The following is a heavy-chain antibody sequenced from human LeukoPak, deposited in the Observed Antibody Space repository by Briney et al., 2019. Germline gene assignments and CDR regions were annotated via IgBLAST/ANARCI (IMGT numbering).Heavy chain of an antibody. CDR1: GFTFSGSA. V-gene: IGHV3-73*01. CDR2: IRSKANSYAT. J-gene: IGHJ4*02. D-gene: IGHD6-19*01. CDR3: AREIAVAGTKTHFDY. Sequence: GGSLRLSCAASGFTFSGSAMHWVRQASGKGLEWVGRIRSKANSYATAYAASVKGRFTISRDDSKNTAYLQMNSLKTEDTAVYYCAREIAVAGTKTHFDYWGQGTLVTVSS.